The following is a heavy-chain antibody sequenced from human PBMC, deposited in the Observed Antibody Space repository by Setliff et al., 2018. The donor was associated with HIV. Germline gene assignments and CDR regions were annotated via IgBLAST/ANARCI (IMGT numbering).Heavy chain of an antibody. CDR1: GGSNNSGSYY. CDR3: ASNYRDFDI. CDR2: IYTSGST. J-gene: IGHJ3*02. D-gene: IGHD3-10*01. Sequence: SETLSLTCSVSGGSNNSGSYYWTWIRQPAGKGLEWIGHIYTSGSTNYSPSLKSRVTISVDTSKNQFSLKLSSVTAADTAVYYCASNYRDFDIWGLGTLVTVSS. V-gene: IGHV4-61*09.